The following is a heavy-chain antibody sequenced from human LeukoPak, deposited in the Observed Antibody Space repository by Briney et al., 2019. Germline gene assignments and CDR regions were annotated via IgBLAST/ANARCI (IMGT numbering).Heavy chain of an antibody. V-gene: IGHV3-33*06. J-gene: IGHJ4*02. CDR1: GFTFSSYG. CDR2: IWYDGSNK. CDR3: AKDCYDFWSGYEGYYFDY. Sequence: PGGYLRLSCAAAGFTFSSYGMHWVRQAPGKGLERVAIIWYDGSNKYYADSVKGPFTISRDNSTNTLYLQMHSLRAEDTAVYYCAKDCYDFWSGYEGYYFDYWGQGTLVTVSS. D-gene: IGHD3-3*01.